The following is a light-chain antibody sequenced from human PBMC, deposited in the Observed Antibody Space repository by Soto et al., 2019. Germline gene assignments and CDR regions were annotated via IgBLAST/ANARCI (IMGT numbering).Light chain of an antibody. CDR1: QRIGSN. CDR3: QQQKNCPPWS. J-gene: IGKJ1*01. Sequence: EIIMTQSPATLSVSPGERATLSCKASQRIGSNLAWYQQKRGQAPRLLIYGASSRATGFPARFSGRGSGTEFSLSFCDLQSEDCAVYYCQQQKNCPPWSFGQGTKVQMK. V-gene: IGKV3-15*01. CDR2: GAS.